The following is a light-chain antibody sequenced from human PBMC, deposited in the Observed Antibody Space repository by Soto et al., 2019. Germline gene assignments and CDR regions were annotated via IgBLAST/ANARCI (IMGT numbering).Light chain of an antibody. J-gene: IGKJ1*01. V-gene: IGKV1-27*01. Sequence: DIQMTQSPSTLSGSVGDRVTITCRASQTISSWLAWYQRKPGKVPDLLISSASTLQSGAPSRFSGSGSGTDFTPTISSLQPEDVATYYCQKYNIAPSWTFGQGTKVDIK. CDR3: QKYNIAPSWT. CDR2: SAS. CDR1: QTISSW.